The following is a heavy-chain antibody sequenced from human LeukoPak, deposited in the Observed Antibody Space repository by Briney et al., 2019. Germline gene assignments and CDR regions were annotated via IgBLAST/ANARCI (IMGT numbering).Heavy chain of an antibody. Sequence: GASVKVSCKASGYTFTSYAMHWVRQAPGQRLEWMGWINAGNGNTKYSQKFQGRVTITRDTSASTAYMELSSLRSEDTAVYYCARDAALLWFGEPHDAFDIWGQGTMVTVSS. CDR2: INAGNGNT. V-gene: IGHV1-3*01. CDR1: GYTFTSYA. CDR3: ARDAALLWFGEPHDAFDI. D-gene: IGHD3-10*01. J-gene: IGHJ3*02.